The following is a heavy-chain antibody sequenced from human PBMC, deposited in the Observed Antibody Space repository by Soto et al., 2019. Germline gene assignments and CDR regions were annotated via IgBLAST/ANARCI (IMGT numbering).Heavy chain of an antibody. V-gene: IGHV3-33*02. D-gene: IGHD2-15*01. CDR1: GFPVSNYG. CDR2: RGYDGTDK. CDR3: ARDVRASGSSRWLDT. J-gene: IGHJ5*02. Sequence: QVQLVESGGGVVQPGKSLRLSCAASGFPVSNYGMQWVRQAPGKGLEWVALRGYDGTDKYDVDSAKGRFTISRDNSRNKMYLEMNGLRSDDTAVYYCARDVRASGSSRWLDTWGQGTEVIVSS.